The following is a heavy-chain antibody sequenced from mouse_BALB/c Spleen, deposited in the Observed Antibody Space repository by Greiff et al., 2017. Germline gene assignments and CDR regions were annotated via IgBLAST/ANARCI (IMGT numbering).Heavy chain of an antibody. CDR3: ARPAIYYAWYFDV. V-gene: IGHV1-9*01. CDR1: GYTFSSYW. J-gene: IGHJ1*01. Sequence: VQLQQSGAELMKPGASVKISCKATGYTFSSYWIEWVKQRPGHGLEWIGEILPGSGSTNYNEKFKGKATFTADTSSNTAYMQLSSLTSEDSAVYYCARPAIYYAWYFDVWGAGTTVTVSS. D-gene: IGHD2-1*01. CDR2: ILPGSGST.